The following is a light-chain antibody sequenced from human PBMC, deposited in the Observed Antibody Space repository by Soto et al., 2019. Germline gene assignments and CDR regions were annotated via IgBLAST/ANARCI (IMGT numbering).Light chain of an antibody. CDR3: SSYTSSGCV. CDR1: SSDVGGYNY. CDR2: GVS. V-gene: IGLV2-14*01. J-gene: IGLJ2*01. Sequence: QSVLTQPASVSGSPGQSITISCTGTSSDVGGYNYVSWYQQHPGKAPKLMIYGVSNRTSGVSNRFSGSKSGNTASLTISGLQAEHEADYYCSSYTSSGCVFGGGTKLTVL.